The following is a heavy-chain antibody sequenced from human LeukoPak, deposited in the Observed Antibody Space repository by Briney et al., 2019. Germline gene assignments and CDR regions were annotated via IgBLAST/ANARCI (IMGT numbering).Heavy chain of an antibody. V-gene: IGHV1-18*01. Sequence: ASVKVSCKASGYIFTSDYINWVRQAPGQGLEWMGWISGYNGRTDYAQMLQGRVTMTTDTSTSTAYMELRGLTSDDTAVYYCARGDNYKMLYYFEYWGQGTLVADSS. CDR3: ARGDNYKMLYYFEY. CDR1: GYIFTSDY. D-gene: IGHD1-1*01. J-gene: IGHJ4*02. CDR2: ISGYNGRT.